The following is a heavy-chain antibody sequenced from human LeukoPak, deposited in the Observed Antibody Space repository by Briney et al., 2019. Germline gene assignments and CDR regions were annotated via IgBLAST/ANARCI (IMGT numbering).Heavy chain of an antibody. Sequence: GGSLRLSCAASGFTFSSYGMHWVRQAPGKGLEWVAVMSYDGSNKYYADSVKGRFTISRDNSKNTLYLQMNSLRAEDTAVYYCAKDLIYCSGSYPSCDYYYYYGMDVWGQGTTVTVSS. CDR2: MSYDGSNK. V-gene: IGHV3-30*18. CDR1: GFTFSSYG. J-gene: IGHJ6*02. D-gene: IGHD1-26*01. CDR3: AKDLIYCSGSYPSCDYYYYYGMDV.